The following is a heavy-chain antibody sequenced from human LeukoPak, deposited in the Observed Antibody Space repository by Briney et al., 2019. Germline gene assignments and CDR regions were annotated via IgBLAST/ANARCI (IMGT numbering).Heavy chain of an antibody. J-gene: IGHJ5*02. CDR2: ISSSSSTI. CDR3: ARVPYSRAGNWFDP. V-gene: IGHV3-48*01. Sequence: GGSLRLSCAASGFTFSSYSMNWVRQAPGKGLEWVSYISSSSSTIYYADSVKGRFTISRDNSKNTLYLQMNSLRAEDTAVYYCARVPYSRAGNWFDPWGQGTLVTVSS. D-gene: IGHD6-13*01. CDR1: GFTFSSYS.